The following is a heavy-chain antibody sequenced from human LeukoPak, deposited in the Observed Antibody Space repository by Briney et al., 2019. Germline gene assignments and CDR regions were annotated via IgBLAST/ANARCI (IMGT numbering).Heavy chain of an antibody. CDR2: TYYRSKWYN. Sequence: SQTLSLTCDISGGSVSSNGASWTWIRQSPSRGLEWLGRTYYRSKWYNDYAVSVKSRISINPDTSKNQFSLQMNSVTPDDTAVYYCARETDFGVVTNWGQGTLVTVSS. CDR1: GGSVSSNGAS. CDR3: ARETDFGVVTN. D-gene: IGHD3-3*01. V-gene: IGHV6-1*01. J-gene: IGHJ4*02.